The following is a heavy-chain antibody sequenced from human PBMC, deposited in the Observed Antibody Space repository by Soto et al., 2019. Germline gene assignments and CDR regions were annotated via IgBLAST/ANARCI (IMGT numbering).Heavy chain of an antibody. D-gene: IGHD3-16*01. CDR3: ARDPGWGSGGLPYYYYGMDV. J-gene: IGHJ6*02. Sequence: SETLSLTCTVSGGSISSGGYYWSWIRQHPGKGLEWIGYIYYSGSTYYNPSLKSRVTISVDTSKNQFSLKLSSVTAADTAVYYCARDPGWGSGGLPYYYYGMDVWGQGTPVTVSS. CDR2: IYYSGST. CDR1: GGSISSGGYY. V-gene: IGHV4-31*03.